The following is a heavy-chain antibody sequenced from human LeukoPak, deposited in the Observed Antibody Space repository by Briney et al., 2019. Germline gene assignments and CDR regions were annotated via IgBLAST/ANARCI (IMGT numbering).Heavy chain of an antibody. CDR2: ISDSGGST. V-gene: IGHV3-23*01. CDR3: ARGPSGYHNT. D-gene: IGHD5-12*01. J-gene: IGHJ4*02. CDR1: GFTSSISA. Sequence: GGSLRLSCAASGFTSSISAMSWVRQAPGKGLEWVSGISDSGGSTFYADSVKGRFTISRDNSKNTLYLQMNSLRAEDTAVYYCARGPSGYHNTGGQGTLVTVSS.